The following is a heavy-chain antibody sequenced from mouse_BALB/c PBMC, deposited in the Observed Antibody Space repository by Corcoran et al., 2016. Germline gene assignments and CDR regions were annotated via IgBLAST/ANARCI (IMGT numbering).Heavy chain of an antibody. D-gene: IGHD2-3*01. Sequence: QIQLVQSGPELKKPGETVKISCKASRYTFTNYGMNWVKQAPGKGLKWMGWINTYTGEPTYADDFKGRFAFSLETSASTAYLQINNLKNEDTATYFCARRSDGSFAYWGQGTLVTVSA. CDR1: RYTFTNYG. CDR3: ARRSDGSFAY. V-gene: IGHV9-3-1*01. J-gene: IGHJ3*01. CDR2: INTYTGEP.